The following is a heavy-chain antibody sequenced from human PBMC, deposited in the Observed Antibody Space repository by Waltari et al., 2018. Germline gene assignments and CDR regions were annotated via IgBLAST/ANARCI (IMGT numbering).Heavy chain of an antibody. V-gene: IGHV4-39*07. J-gene: IGHJ3*02. CDR2: IYYSGRT. D-gene: IGHD2-2*01. CDR1: GGSISSSSYY. CDR3: ARVRYCSSTSCPKQERADAFDI. Sequence: QLQLQESGPGLVKPSETLSLTCTVSGGSISSSSYYWGWIRQPPGKGLEWIGSIYYSGRTYYNPSRKGRVTISVETSKNQFSLKLSSVTAADTAVYYCARVRYCSSTSCPKQERADAFDIWGQGTMVTVSS.